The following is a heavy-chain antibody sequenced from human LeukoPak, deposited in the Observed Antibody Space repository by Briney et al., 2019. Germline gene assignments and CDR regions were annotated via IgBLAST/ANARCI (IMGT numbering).Heavy chain of an antibody. V-gene: IGHV3-23*01. D-gene: IGHD5-12*01. J-gene: IGHJ4*02. CDR2: IIGSSGST. CDR3: AKGGYDYVEMGYFDY. CDR1: GFIFTNYA. Sequence: GGSLRLSCAVSGFIFTNYAMSWVRQAPGKGLEWVSVIIGSSGSTFYADSVKDRFTISRDKSKNKLYLQMNSLRAEDTAVYYCAKGGYDYVEMGYFDYWGQGTLVTVSS.